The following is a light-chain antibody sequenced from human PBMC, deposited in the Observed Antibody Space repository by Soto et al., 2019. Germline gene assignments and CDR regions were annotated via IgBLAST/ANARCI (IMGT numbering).Light chain of an antibody. J-gene: IGLJ2*01. CDR3: SLYERSNTLA. CDR1: NSDDGGYTY. CDR2: DVS. V-gene: IGLV2-14*03. Sequence: QSALTQPASVSGSPGQSIIISCTGTNSDDGGYTYVSWYQHHPGKAPKVIIYDVSYRPSGISNRFSGSKSGNTASLTISGLQAEDEADYYCSLYERSNTLAFGGGTKVTVL.